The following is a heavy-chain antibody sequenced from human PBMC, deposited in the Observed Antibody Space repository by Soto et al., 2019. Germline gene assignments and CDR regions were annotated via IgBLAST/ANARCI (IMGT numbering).Heavy chain of an antibody. CDR1: GGPFSSKP. D-gene: IGHD2-2*02. CDR3: ARGGPIPDY. Sequence: SVKVCCKASGGPFSSKPISSLRQAPGQGLERLAGMIHILGTANYAQKFQGRVTFTADESTRTASIEPTTLRSLDTAPFYCARGGPIPDYWGEGAKVTVSS. J-gene: IGHJ4*02. V-gene: IGHV1-69*13. CDR2: MIHILGTA.